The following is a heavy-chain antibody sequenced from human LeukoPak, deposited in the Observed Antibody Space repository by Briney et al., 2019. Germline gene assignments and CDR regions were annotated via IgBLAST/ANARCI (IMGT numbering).Heavy chain of an antibody. CDR1: GYTFTSYD. CDR2: ISAYNGNT. Sequence: GASVKVSCKASGYTFTSYDINWVRQATGQGLEWMGWISAYNGNTNYAQKFQGRVTMTRDTSTSTVYMELSSLRSEDTAVYYCARGGGSWAFDYWGQGTLVTVSS. V-gene: IGHV1-8*01. D-gene: IGHD1-26*01. J-gene: IGHJ4*02. CDR3: ARGGGSWAFDY.